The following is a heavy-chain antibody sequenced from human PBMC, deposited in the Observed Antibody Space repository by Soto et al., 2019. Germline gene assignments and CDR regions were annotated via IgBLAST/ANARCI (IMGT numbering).Heavy chain of an antibody. CDR2: IDPSDSKT. CDR1: GYSFPTYW. CDR3: ARLSDY. J-gene: IGHJ4*02. V-gene: IGHV5-10-1*01. Sequence: GESLKISCRASGYSFPTYWISWVRQMPGKGLEWMGRIDPSDSKTYYSPSFQGHVTISADKSTSTAYLQLNNLKASDTALYYCARLSDYWGQGTQVTVSS.